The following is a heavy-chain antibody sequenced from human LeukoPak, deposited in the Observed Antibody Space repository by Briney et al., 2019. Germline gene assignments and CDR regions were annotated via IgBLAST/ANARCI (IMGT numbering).Heavy chain of an antibody. V-gene: IGHV1-2*02. D-gene: IGHD3-22*01. J-gene: IGHJ4*02. CDR1: GYTFTGYY. CDR2: INPKSGGT. Sequence: ALVKVSCTASGYTFTGYYMHWVRPAPGQGLEWMGWINPKSGGTNHAQKFQGRVTMTTDTSTSTAYMELRSLRSDDTAVYYCATNYYDSSGYQLSAYDYWGQGTLVTVSS. CDR3: ATNYYDSSGYQLSAYDY.